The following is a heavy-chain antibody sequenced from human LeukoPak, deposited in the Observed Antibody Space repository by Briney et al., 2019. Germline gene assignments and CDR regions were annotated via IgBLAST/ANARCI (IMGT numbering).Heavy chain of an antibody. V-gene: IGHV4-59*01. CDR2: IYYSGST. Sequence: SETLSLTCTVSGGSISSYYWSWIRQPPGKGLEWIGYIYYSGSTNYNPSLKSRVTISVDTSKNQFSLKLSSVTAADTAVYYCARESKTAAGSSDAFDIWGQGTMVTVSS. CDR3: ARESKTAAGSSDAFDI. J-gene: IGHJ3*02. D-gene: IGHD6-13*01. CDR1: GGSISSYY.